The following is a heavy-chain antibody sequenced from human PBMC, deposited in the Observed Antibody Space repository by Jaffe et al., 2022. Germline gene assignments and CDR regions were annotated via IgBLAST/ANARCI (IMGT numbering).Heavy chain of an antibody. Sequence: EVQLVESGGALVQPGRSLRLSCAASGFTFDDYAMHWVRQVPGKGLEWVSSISWDSGTIGYADSVKGRFTISRDNAKNSLSLQMNSLRAEDTALYYCVKGLRAVRNGFDIWGQGTMVTVSS. J-gene: IGHJ3*02. CDR2: ISWDSGTI. CDR3: VKGLRAVRNGFDI. D-gene: IGHD1-26*01. CDR1: GFTFDDYA. V-gene: IGHV3-9*01.